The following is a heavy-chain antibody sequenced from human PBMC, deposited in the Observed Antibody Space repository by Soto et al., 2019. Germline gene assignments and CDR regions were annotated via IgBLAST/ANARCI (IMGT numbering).Heavy chain of an antibody. V-gene: IGHV1-18*01. Sequence: QVQLVQSGAEVKKPGTSVKVSCTASGYTFSSHGISWVRQAPGQGLQWIGWVSGDNANTNYAQSLQGRVAMTTETSTNTSPMVVRSLRSDETAVYYCARAVGYCRSGSSQREWFDPWGQGTLVIVSS. J-gene: IGHJ5*02. CDR2: VSGDNANT. CDR1: GYTFSSHG. CDR3: ARAVGYCRSGSSQREWFDP. D-gene: IGHD2-2*01.